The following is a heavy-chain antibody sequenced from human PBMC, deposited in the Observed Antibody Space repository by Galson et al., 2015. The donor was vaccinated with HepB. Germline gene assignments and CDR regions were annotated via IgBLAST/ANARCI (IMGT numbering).Heavy chain of an antibody. Sequence: SVKVSCKASGYTFTKYAITWVRQAPGQGLEYLGWINTNTGYPTYAHDFTGRFVFSLDTSISTAHLQVSDLRAEDTAVYYCGARPVNWSGPTDCWGQGTLRTVSS. CDR1: GYTFTKYA. D-gene: IGHD1-1*01. J-gene: IGHJ4*02. CDR2: INTNTGYP. V-gene: IGHV7-4-1*02. CDR3: GARPVNWSGPTDC.